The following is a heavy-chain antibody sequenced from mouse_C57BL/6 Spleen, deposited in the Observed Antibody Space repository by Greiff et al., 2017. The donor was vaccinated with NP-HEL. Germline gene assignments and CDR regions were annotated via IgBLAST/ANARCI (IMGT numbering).Heavy chain of an antibody. Sequence: QVQLQQPGAELVKPGASVKLSCTASGYTITSYWMQWVNQRPGQGLEWIGEIDPSDSYTKYNQKFKGKATLTVDTSSSTAYMQLSSLTSEDSAVYYCARKGPYSNYFDYWGQGTTLTVSS. CDR3: ARKGPYSNYFDY. V-gene: IGHV1-50*01. D-gene: IGHD2-5*01. J-gene: IGHJ2*01. CDR2: IDPSDSYT. CDR1: GYTITSYW.